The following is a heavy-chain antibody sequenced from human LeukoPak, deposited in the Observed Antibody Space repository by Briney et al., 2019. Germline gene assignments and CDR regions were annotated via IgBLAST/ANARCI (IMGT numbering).Heavy chain of an antibody. D-gene: IGHD3-22*01. V-gene: IGHV4-61*02. CDR3: ARGPIPDSNGYYYYFDY. CDR2: VHTSGTT. J-gene: IGHJ4*02. Sequence: SQTLSLTCTVSGGSIRGGRYYWSWIRQPPGKGLEWIGRVHTSGTTNYKLSLKSLVTMSVDTPKNEFSLELSSLTAADTAVYYCARGPIPDSNGYYYYFDYWGQGTLVIVSS. CDR1: GGSIRGGRYY.